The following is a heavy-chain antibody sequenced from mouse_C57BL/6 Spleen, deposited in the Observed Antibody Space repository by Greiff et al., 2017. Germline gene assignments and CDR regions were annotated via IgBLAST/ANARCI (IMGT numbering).Heavy chain of an antibody. Sequence: EVKLMESGGGLVKPGGSLKLSCAASGFTFSDYGMHWVRQAPEKGLEWVAYISSGSSTIYYADTVKGRFTISRDNAKNTLFLQMTSLRSEDTAMYYCANDGYYVGFAYWGQGTLVTVSA. V-gene: IGHV5-17*01. J-gene: IGHJ3*01. CDR3: ANDGYYVGFAY. D-gene: IGHD2-3*01. CDR2: ISSGSSTI. CDR1: GFTFSDYG.